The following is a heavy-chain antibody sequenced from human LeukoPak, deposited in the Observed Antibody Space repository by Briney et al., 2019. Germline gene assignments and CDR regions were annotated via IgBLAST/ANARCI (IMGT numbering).Heavy chain of an antibody. CDR3: ETYRQVLLHFES. Sequence: PSETLSLTCTVSGGSISSYYWSWIRHPPPQGQEWIGFIYYSGSTNYNPSLNRRVTISVDTSTNQFSLKLSSITAADTAIYYCETYRQVLLHFESWGKGTLVT. J-gene: IGHJ4*02. V-gene: IGHV4-59*01. CDR1: GGSISSYY. CDR2: IYYSGST. D-gene: IGHD2-15*01.